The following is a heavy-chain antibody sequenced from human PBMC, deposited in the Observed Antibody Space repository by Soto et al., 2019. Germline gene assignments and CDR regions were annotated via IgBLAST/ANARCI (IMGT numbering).Heavy chain of an antibody. J-gene: IGHJ5*02. CDR2: INSDGSST. Sequence: GGSLRLSCAASGFTFSSYWMHWVRQAPGKGLVWVSRINSDGSSTSYADSVKGRFTISRDNAKNTLYLQMNSLRAEDTAVYYCARFFGRYCSSTSCYDTGFDPWGQGTLVTVSS. CDR1: GFTFSSYW. CDR3: ARFFGRYCSSTSCYDTGFDP. V-gene: IGHV3-74*01. D-gene: IGHD2-2*01.